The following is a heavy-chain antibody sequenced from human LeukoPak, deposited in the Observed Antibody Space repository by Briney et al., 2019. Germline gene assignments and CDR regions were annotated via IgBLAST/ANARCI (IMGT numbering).Heavy chain of an antibody. V-gene: IGHV3-66*02. CDR2: IYSGGST. CDR1: GFTVSSNY. CDR3: ARQSERYSWFDP. Sequence: PGGSLRLSCAASGFTVSSNYMSWVRQAPGKGREWVSVIYSGGSTCYADSVKGRFTISRDNSKNTLYLQMNSLRAEDTAVYYCARQSERYSWFDPWGQGTLVTVSS. J-gene: IGHJ5*02.